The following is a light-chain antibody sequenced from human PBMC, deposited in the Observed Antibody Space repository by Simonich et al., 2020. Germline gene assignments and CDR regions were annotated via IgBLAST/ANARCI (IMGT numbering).Light chain of an antibody. Sequence: DIVMTQSPDSLAVSLGERATINCKSSQSVLYSSNNKNYLAWYQQKPGQPPKRLIYGASTRESGVPDRFSGSGSGPDFTLTISSLQAEDVAVYYCQQYYSTPWTFGQGTKVEIK. CDR2: GAS. CDR1: QSVLYSSNNKNY. CDR3: QQYYSTPWT. J-gene: IGKJ1*01. V-gene: IGKV4-1*01.